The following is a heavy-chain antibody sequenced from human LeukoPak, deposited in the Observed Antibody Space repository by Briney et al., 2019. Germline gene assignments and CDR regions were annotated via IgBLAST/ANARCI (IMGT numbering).Heavy chain of an antibody. D-gene: IGHD2-8*01. V-gene: IGHV1-18*01. CDR2: ISVYSGNT. CDR3: ARDGWSLGP. Sequence: ASVTVSCTASGYTFASYGVTWVRQAPGQGPEWMAWISVYSGNTEYAQKFQDRVTLTADTSTSTVYMELRSPRSDDTAVYYCARDGWSLGPWGQGTLVTVSS. J-gene: IGHJ5*02. CDR1: GYTFASYG.